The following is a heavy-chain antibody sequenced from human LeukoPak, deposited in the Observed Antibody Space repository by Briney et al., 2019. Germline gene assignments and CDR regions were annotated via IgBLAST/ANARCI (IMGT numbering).Heavy chain of an antibody. Sequence: GGSLRLSCAASGFTFSSYWMSWVRQAPGKGLEWGANIKQDGSEKYYVDSVKGRFTISRDNAKNSLYLQMNSLRAEDTAVYYCARFRSSTRGYYFDYWGQGTLVTVSS. CDR3: ARFRSSTRGYYFDY. CDR1: GFTFSSYW. J-gene: IGHJ4*02. V-gene: IGHV3-7*01. CDR2: IKQDGSEK. D-gene: IGHD2-2*01.